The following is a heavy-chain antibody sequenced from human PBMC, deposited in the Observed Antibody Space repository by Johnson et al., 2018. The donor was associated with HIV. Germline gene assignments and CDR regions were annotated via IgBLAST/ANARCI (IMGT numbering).Heavy chain of an antibody. CDR2: ISYDGSNK. V-gene: IGHV3-30*04. D-gene: IGHD3-9*01. CDR1: GFTFSSYA. J-gene: IGHJ3*02. CDR3: ARDRYPRRYFDWLFEALEI. Sequence: QVQLVESGGGVVQPGRSLRLSCAASGFTFSSYAMHWVRQAPGKGLEWVAVISYDGSNKYYADSVKGRFTISRDNSKNTLYLQMNSLRAEDTAVYYCARDRYPRRYFDWLFEALEIWGQGTMVTVSS.